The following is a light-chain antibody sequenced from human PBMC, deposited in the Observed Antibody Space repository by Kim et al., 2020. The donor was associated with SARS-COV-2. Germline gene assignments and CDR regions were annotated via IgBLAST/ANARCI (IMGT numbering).Light chain of an antibody. CDR1: ALPKKY. Sequence: SYELTQPPSVSVSPGQTARITCSGDALPKKYAYWYQQKSGQAPVLVIYEDSKRPSGIPERFSGSCSGTVDTLSISGAQVEDEADYYCYSTDSSGNHRVFGGGTQLAVL. CDR2: EDS. J-gene: IGLJ3*02. V-gene: IGLV3-10*01. CDR3: YSTDSSGNHRV.